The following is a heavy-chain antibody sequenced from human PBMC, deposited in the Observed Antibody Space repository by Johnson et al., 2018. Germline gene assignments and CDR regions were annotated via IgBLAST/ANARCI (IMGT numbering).Heavy chain of an antibody. Sequence: QVQLRESGPGLVKPSETLSLTCTVSGGSISSSSYYWGWIRQPPGKGLEWLGRIYYRWSTYYNQSLKSRVTISVEPSKNQFSLKLSSVTAPDTAVYYGARAGEALRYFDWLLMGVVFDIWGQGTMVTVSS. CDR3: ARAGEALRYFDWLLMGVVFDI. V-gene: IGHV4-39*07. D-gene: IGHD3-9*01. CDR2: IYYRWST. CDR1: GGSISSSSYY. J-gene: IGHJ3*02.